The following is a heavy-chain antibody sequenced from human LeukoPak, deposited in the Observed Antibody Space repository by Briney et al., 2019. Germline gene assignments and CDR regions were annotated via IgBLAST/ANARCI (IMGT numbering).Heavy chain of an antibody. Sequence: SETLSLTCNVSGGSISSSRYYWGWIRQPPGKGLEWIGSIYYSGSTYYNPSLKSRVTISVDTSKNQFSLKLSPVTAADTAVYYCAREGLAAAPSDCWGQGTLVTVSS. J-gene: IGHJ4*02. CDR3: AREGLAAAPSDC. CDR1: GGSISSSRYY. D-gene: IGHD6-13*01. V-gene: IGHV4-39*07. CDR2: IYYSGST.